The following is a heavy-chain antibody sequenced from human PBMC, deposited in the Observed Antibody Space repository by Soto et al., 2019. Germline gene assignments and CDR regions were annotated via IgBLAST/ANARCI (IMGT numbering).Heavy chain of an antibody. V-gene: IGHV3-33*01. D-gene: IGHD6-19*01. CDR1: GFTFSSYG. CDR3: ARIPQIAVAGTRFGYFDL. Sequence: AGSLRLSCAASGFTFSSYGMHWVRQAPGKGLEWVAVIWYDGSNKYCADSVKGRFTISRDNSKNTLYLQMNSLGAEDTAVYYCARIPQIAVAGTRFGYFDLWGRGTLVTVSS. J-gene: IGHJ2*01. CDR2: IWYDGSNK.